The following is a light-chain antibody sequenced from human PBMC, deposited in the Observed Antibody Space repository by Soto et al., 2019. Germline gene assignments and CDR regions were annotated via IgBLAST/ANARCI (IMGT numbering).Light chain of an antibody. CDR3: QQYNNWPRT. V-gene: IGKV3-15*01. CDR2: GAS. J-gene: IGKJ2*01. CDR1: QSVSSN. Sequence: EIVMTQSPATLSVSPGERATLSCRASQSVSSNLAWYQQKPGQAPRVLIYGASTRATGIPARFSGSGSGTEFTLTISSLQSEDFAVYYCQQYNNWPRTVGQGTKLEI.